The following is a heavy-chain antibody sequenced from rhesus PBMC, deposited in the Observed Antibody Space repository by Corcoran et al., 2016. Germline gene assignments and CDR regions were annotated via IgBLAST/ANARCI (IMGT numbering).Heavy chain of an antibody. Sequence: QVQLQESGPELVKPSETLSLTCAVSGGSISSNYWSWIRQPPGKGLEWIGYIGGSSGSTNYNPSLKSRGTISTDTAKNQFSLKLSSVTAADTAVYYCARREVTTGVGDYWGQGVLVTVSS. CDR1: GGSISSNY. CDR2: IGGSSGST. J-gene: IGHJ4*01. CDR3: ARREVTTGVGDY. V-gene: IGHV4-165*01. D-gene: IGHD4-23*01.